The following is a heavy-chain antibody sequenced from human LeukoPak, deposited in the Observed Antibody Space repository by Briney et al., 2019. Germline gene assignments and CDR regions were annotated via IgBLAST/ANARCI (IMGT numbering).Heavy chain of an antibody. CDR2: IYYSGST. CDR1: GGSISSYY. Sequence: SETLSLTCTVSGGSISSYYWSWIRQPPGKGLEWIGYIYYSGSTNYNPSLKSRVTISVDTSKNQFSLKLSSVTAADTAVYYCAREDGGSYMNDAFDIWGQGTMVTVSS. CDR3: AREDGGSYMNDAFDI. V-gene: IGHV4-59*01. J-gene: IGHJ3*02. D-gene: IGHD1-26*01.